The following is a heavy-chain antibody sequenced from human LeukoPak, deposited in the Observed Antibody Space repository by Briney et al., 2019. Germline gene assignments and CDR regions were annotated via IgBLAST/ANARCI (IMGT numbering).Heavy chain of an antibody. D-gene: IGHD3-22*01. CDR3: ARAEMSHTYYYDSSGYLDY. CDR2: INPSGGST. CDR1: GYTFTSYY. V-gene: IGHV1-46*01. Sequence: GASVKVSCKASGYTFTSYYMHWVRQAPGQGLEWMGIINPSGGSTSYAQKFQGRVTMTRDTSTSTVYMELSRLRSDDTAVYYCARAEMSHTYYYDSSGYLDYWGQGTLVTVSS. J-gene: IGHJ4*02.